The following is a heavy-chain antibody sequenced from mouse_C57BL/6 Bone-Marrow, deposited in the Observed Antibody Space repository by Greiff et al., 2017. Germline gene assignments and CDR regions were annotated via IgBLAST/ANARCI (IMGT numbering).Heavy chain of an antibody. J-gene: IGHJ2*01. V-gene: IGHV1-4*01. CDR1: GYTFTSYT. Sequence: VQLVESGAELARPGASVTMSCKASGYTFTSYTMHWVKQRPGQGLEWIGYINPSSGYTKYNQKFKDKATLTADKSSSTAYSQLSSLTSEDSAVYYCARLGSNYGGYYFDYWGQGTTLTVSS. CDR3: ARLGSNYGGYYFDY. D-gene: IGHD2-5*01. CDR2: INPSSGYT.